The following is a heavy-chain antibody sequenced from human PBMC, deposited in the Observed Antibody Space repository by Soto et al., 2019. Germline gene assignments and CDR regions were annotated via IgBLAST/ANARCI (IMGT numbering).Heavy chain of an antibody. Sequence: SETLCLRCTVAGGSSSGYGWRWIRQHPGKGLEWIGYIYYSGSTNYNPSLKSRVTISVDTSKNQFSLKLSSVTAADTAVYYCARDPGYDILTGYYKGFDYWGQGTLVTVSS. CDR2: IYYSGST. V-gene: IGHV4-59*01. D-gene: IGHD3-9*01. CDR3: ARDPGYDILTGYYKGFDY. CDR1: GGSSSGYG. J-gene: IGHJ4*02.